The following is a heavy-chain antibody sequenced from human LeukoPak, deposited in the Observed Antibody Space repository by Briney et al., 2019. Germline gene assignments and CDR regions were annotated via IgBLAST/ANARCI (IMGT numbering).Heavy chain of an antibody. J-gene: IGHJ4*02. D-gene: IGHD1-7*01. CDR2: INHTGST. V-gene: IGHV4-34*01. CDR3: ARGGRTGTVDY. Sequence: PSETLSLTCAVYGESFSDYFRSWIRQPPGKGLEWIGEINHTGSTNYNPSPKSRVTISVDTSKNQFSLKLSSVTAADTAVYYCARGGRTGTVDYWGQGTLVTVSS. CDR1: GESFSDYF.